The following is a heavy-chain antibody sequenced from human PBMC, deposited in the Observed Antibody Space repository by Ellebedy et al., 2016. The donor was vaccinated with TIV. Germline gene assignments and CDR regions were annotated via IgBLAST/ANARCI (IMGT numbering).Heavy chain of an antibody. V-gene: IGHV3-43*02. D-gene: IGHD3-10*01. CDR3: AKAPLDYYGSGSYYIRKSYYYYGMDV. J-gene: IGHJ6*02. CDR2: ISGDGGST. CDR1: GFTFAEYA. Sequence: PGGSLRLSCAASGFTFAEYAMHGVRQAPGKGLEWVSLISGDGGSTYYADSVKGRFTISRDNSKNSLYLQMNSLRTEDTTLYYCAKAPLDYYGSGSYYIRKSYYYYGMDVWGQGTTVTVSS.